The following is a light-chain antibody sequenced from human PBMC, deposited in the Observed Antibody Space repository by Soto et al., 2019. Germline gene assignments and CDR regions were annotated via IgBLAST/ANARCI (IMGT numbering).Light chain of an antibody. V-gene: IGKV1-5*03. J-gene: IGKJ1*01. Sequence: DIQLTQSPSTLSASVGDRVTISCRASQSINNYLAWYQQKPGKAPKLLIYNASTLESGVPSTFSGSGSGTEFSLTISRLQADDVATYYCQQYGNLWTFGQGTKVEIK. CDR2: NAS. CDR1: QSINNY. CDR3: QQYGNLWT.